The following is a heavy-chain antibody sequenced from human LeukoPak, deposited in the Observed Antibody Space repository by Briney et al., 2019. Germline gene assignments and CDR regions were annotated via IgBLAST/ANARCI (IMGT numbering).Heavy chain of an antibody. Sequence: GGSLRLSCAASGFAFSSYSMNWARQAPGKGLEWVSSISSSSSYIYYADSVKGRFTISRDNAKNSLYLQMNSLRAEDTAVYYCAIATREVEWELLTFDYWGQGTLVTVSS. CDR3: AIATREVEWELLTFDY. V-gene: IGHV3-21*01. D-gene: IGHD1-26*01. CDR2: ISSSSSYI. J-gene: IGHJ4*02. CDR1: GFAFSSYS.